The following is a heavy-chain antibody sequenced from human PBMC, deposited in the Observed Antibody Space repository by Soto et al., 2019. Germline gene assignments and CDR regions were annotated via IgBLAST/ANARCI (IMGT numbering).Heavy chain of an antibody. CDR1: GGSISSGGYS. CDR2: IYHSGST. J-gene: IGHJ6*02. D-gene: IGHD2-2*01. Sequence: PSETLSLTSPVSGGSISSGGYSWIWIRQPPGKGLEWIGYIYHSGSTYYNPSLKSRVTISVDRSKNQFSLKLSSVTAADTAVYYCARSQLPTTHQYYYYGMDVWGQGTTVTVSS. V-gene: IGHV4-30-2*01. CDR3: ARSQLPTTHQYYYYGMDV.